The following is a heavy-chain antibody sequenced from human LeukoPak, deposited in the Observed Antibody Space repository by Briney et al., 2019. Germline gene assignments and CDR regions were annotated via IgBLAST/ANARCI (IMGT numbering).Heavy chain of an antibody. V-gene: IGHV4-61*01. D-gene: IGHD3-22*01. CDR3: ARAWGYYYDSSGHLNFDY. Sequence: SETLSLTCTVSGGSVSRDSYNWSWIRQPPGKGLEWIGYIYYSGSTNYNPSLKSRVTMSVDTSKNQLSLKLSSVTPADTAVYYCARAWGYYYDSSGHLNFDYWGQGTLVTVSS. CDR2: IYYSGST. J-gene: IGHJ4*02. CDR1: GGSVSRDSYN.